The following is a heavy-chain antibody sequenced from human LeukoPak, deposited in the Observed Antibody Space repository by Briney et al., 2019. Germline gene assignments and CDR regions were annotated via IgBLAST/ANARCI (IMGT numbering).Heavy chain of an antibody. V-gene: IGHV1-8*02. D-gene: IGHD3-3*01. J-gene: IGHJ6*02. CDR3: ARAHYDFWSGWITAGSENPSYYYYYGMDV. CDR2: MNPNSGKT. Sequence: ASVKVSCKASGYTFTGYYMHWVRQATGQGLEWMGWMNPNSGKTGYAQKFQGRVTMTRNTSISTAYMELSSLRSEDTAVYYCARAHYDFWSGWITAGSENPSYYYYYGMDVWGQGTTVTVSS. CDR1: GYTFTGYY.